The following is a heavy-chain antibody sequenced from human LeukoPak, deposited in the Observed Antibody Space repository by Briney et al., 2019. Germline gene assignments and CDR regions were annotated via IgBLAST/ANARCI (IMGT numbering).Heavy chain of an antibody. CDR3: ARPPAAADTLSNWYFDL. D-gene: IGHD6-13*01. V-gene: IGHV5-51*01. J-gene: IGHJ2*01. CDR2: IYGGDSDT. CDR1: GFSFTGHW. Sequence: GESLKISCKGSGFSFTGHWIGWARQLPGKGLEWMGIIYGGDSDTRYSPSFQGQVTISADKSITTAYLQWSSLKTSDTAMYYCARPPAAADTLSNWYFDLWGRGTLVTVSS.